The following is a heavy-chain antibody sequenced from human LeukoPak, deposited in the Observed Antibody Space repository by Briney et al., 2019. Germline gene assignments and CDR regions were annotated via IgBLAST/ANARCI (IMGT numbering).Heavy chain of an antibody. V-gene: IGHV3-7*04. D-gene: IGHD2-15*01. CDR1: GFTFSSYW. CDR3: ARGPSGGNGFSY. CDR2: IKQDGSER. J-gene: IGHJ4*02. Sequence: PGGSLRLSCAASGFTFSSYWMSWDRQAPGKGLEWVANIKQDGSERYYVDSVKGRFTISRDNAKNSLYLQMNSLRAVDAAVYYCARGPSGGNGFSYWGLGTLVTVSS.